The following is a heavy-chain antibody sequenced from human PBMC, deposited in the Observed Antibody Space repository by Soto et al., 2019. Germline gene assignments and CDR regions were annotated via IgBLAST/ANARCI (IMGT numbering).Heavy chain of an antibody. J-gene: IGHJ1*01. V-gene: IGHV4-30-2*01. CDR1: GRSISSGSYS. CDR2: IYHSGST. Sequence: SPSLTSGVSGRSISSGSYSWSWSRQPRGAGLEWIGYIYHSGSTSYNPSLKSRVTISVDGSKKQFSLKLSSVTAADTAVYYCATLAARIVVVVCPIPPWGQ. D-gene: IGHD2-15*01. CDR3: ATLAARIVVVVCPIPP.